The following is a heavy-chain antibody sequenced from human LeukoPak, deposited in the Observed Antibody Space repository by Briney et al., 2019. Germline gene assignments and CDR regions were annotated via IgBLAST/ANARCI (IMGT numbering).Heavy chain of an antibody. V-gene: IGHV4-59*01. D-gene: IGHD3-3*01. CDR2: IYYSGST. Sequence: SETLSLTCTVSGGSISSYYWSWIRQPPGKGLEWIGYIYYSGSTNYNPSLKSRVTISVDTSKNQFSLKLSSVTAADTAVYYCARGGDFWSGYYPYYYYGMDVWGQGTTVTVSS. CDR3: ARGGDFWSGYYPYYYYGMDV. J-gene: IGHJ6*02. CDR1: GGSISSYY.